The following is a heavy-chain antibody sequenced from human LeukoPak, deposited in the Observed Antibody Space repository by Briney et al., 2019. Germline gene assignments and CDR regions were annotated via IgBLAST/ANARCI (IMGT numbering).Heavy chain of an antibody. CDR1: GGSISSSSYY. D-gene: IGHD3-22*01. J-gene: IGHJ4*02. CDR2: IYYSRST. V-gene: IGHV4-39*01. Sequence: PSETLSLTCTVSGGSISSSSYYWGWIRQPPGKGLEWIGSIYYSRSTYYNPSLKSRVTISVDTSKNQFSLKLSSVTAADTAVYYCARSYYYDSSGLTGDYWGQGTLVTVSS. CDR3: ARSYYYDSSGLTGDY.